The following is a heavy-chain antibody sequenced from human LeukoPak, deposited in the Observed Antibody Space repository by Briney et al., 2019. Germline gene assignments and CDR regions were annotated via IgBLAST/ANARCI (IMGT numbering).Heavy chain of an antibody. Sequence: SGGSLRLSCAASGFTFSSYSMNWVRQAPGKGLEWVSYISSSSSTIYYADSVKGRFTISRDNAKNSLYLQMNSLRAEDTAVYYCARYPNYYGSGTYYTDYWGQGTLVTISS. D-gene: IGHD3-10*01. V-gene: IGHV3-48*01. CDR3: ARYPNYYGSGTYYTDY. CDR1: GFTFSSYS. CDR2: ISSSSSTI. J-gene: IGHJ4*02.